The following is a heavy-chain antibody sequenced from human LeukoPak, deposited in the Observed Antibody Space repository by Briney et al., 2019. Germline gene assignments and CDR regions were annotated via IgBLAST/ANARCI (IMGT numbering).Heavy chain of an antibody. J-gene: IGHJ5*02. Sequence: GGSLRLSCAASGFTFSSYAMHWVRQAPGKGLEWVAVISYDGSNKYYADSVKGRFTISRDNSKNTLYLQMNSLTTEDTAVYHCAKDLYGSDWYNYFDPWGQGALVTVSS. D-gene: IGHD6-19*01. CDR2: ISYDGSNK. CDR3: AKDLYGSDWYNYFDP. V-gene: IGHV3-30-3*01. CDR1: GFTFSSYA.